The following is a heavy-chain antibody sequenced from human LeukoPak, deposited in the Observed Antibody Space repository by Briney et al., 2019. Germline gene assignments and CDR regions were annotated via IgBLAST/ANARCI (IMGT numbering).Heavy chain of an antibody. CDR3: ARDVFSLGELSVFDD. CDR2: INPNSGGT. J-gene: IGHJ4*02. D-gene: IGHD3-16*02. Sequence: ASVKVSCKASGYTFTGYYMHWVRQAPGQGLEWMGWINPNSGGTNYAQKFQGRVTMTRDTFISTAYMELGRQRSEDKAVYYCARDVFSLGELSVFDDWGQGTLVTVSS. CDR1: GYTFTGYY. V-gene: IGHV1-2*02.